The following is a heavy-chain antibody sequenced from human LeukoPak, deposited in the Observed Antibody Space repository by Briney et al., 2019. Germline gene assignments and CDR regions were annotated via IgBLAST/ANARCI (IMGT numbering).Heavy chain of an antibody. J-gene: IGHJ4*02. CDR3: AKSGPVPGSTMRGFDY. CDR1: GFTFSSYS. Sequence: GSLRLSCAASGFTFSSYSMNWVRQAPGKGLEWVSSISGSGGTTYYADSARGRFTISRDNSKSTLYLQLNSLRAEDTAVYYCAKSGPVPGSTMRGFDYWGQGTLVTVSS. V-gene: IGHV3-23*01. CDR2: ISGSGGTT. D-gene: IGHD6-19*01.